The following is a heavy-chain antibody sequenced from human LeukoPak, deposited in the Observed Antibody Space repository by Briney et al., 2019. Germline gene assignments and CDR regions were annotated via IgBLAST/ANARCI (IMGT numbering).Heavy chain of an antibody. CDR3: ARSVRRWLQSDY. CDR1: GFTFRSYG. D-gene: IGHD5-24*01. V-gene: IGHV3-33*01. Sequence: GGSLRLSCAASGFTFRSYGMHWVRQAPGKGLEWVTVIWFDGGRTDYLDSVKGRFTISRDNSKNTLYLQMNSLRAEDTAVYYCARSVRRWLQSDYWGQGTLVTVSS. CDR2: IWFDGGRT. J-gene: IGHJ4*02.